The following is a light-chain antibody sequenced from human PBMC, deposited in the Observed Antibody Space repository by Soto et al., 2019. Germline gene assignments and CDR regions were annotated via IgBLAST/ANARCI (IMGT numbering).Light chain of an antibody. V-gene: IGKV3-15*01. CDR3: QQYNNWPHT. Sequence: EIVMTQSPATLSVSPGESVTLSCRASQGVTYNLAWYQQKPGQAPRLLIYGASTRATGIPARFSGSGSGTEFTLTISSLQSEDFAVYHCQQYNNWPHTFGRGTKLEIK. CDR1: QGVTYN. J-gene: IGKJ2*01. CDR2: GAS.